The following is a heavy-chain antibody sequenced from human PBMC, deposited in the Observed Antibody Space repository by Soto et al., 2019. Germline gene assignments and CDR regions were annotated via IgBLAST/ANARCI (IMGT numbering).Heavy chain of an antibody. CDR3: ARRVVVTSVRDIAYYYYGLDV. V-gene: IGHV1-69*13. CDR2: IIPMFDST. Sequence: SVKVSCKAFGGTFSSYAICWVRQAPGQGLEWMGGIIPMFDSTNYAQKFQGRVTITADESTSTAFMELSSLRSEDTAVYYCARRVVVTSVRDIAYYYYGLDVWGQGTTVTVYS. CDR1: GGTFSSYA. J-gene: IGHJ6*02. D-gene: IGHD2-21*02.